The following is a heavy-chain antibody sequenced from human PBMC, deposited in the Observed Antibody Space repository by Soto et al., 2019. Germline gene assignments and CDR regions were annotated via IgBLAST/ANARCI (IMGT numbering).Heavy chain of an antibody. Sequence: GGSLRLSWAASGFTFGASALQCVRQASGKGLEWLGRIGSRGETYATTYAASVKGRFTISRDNSKNTLHLQMNSLRAEDTAVYYCAGHYGSGPLGYRGQGTLVTVSS. V-gene: IGHV3-73*01. CDR1: GFTFGASA. CDR3: AGHYGSGPLGY. D-gene: IGHD3-10*01. CDR2: IGSRGETYAT. J-gene: IGHJ4*02.